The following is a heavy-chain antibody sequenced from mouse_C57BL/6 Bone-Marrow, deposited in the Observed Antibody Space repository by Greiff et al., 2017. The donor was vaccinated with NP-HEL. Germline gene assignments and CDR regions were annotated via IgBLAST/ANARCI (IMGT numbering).Heavy chain of an antibody. CDR2: INPSSGYT. D-gene: IGHD2-5*01. CDR3: SSTYYSNWFYAMDY. V-gene: IGHV1-4*01. CDR1: GYTFTSYT. Sequence: QVQLQQSGAELARPGASVKMSCKASGYTFTSYTMPWVKQRPGQGLEWIGYINPSSGYTKYNQKFKDKATLTADKSSSTAYMQLSSLTSEDSAVYYCSSTYYSNWFYAMDYWGQGTSVTVSS. J-gene: IGHJ4*01.